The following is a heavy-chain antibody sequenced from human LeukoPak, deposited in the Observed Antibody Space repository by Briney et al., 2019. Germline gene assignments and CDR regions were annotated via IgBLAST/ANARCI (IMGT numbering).Heavy chain of an antibody. CDR1: GFTFSSYT. D-gene: IGHD6-19*01. Sequence: GGSLKLSCAASGFTFSSYTMNWVRQAPGKGLEWVSSISSSSSYIYYADSVKGRFTISRDNAKNSLYLQMNSLRAEDTAVYYCARRPLDGSGWYDYWGQGTLVTVSS. J-gene: IGHJ4*02. CDR2: ISSSSSYI. V-gene: IGHV3-21*01. CDR3: ARRPLDGSGWYDY.